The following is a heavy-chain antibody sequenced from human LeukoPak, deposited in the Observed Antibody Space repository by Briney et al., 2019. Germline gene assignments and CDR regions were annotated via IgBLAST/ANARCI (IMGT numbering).Heavy chain of an antibody. CDR2: IYYSGST. Sequence: PSETLSLTCTVSGGSISSSSYYWGWIRQPPGKGLEWIGYIYYSGSTNYNPSLKSRVTISVDTSKNQFSLKLNSVTAADTAVYYCARGYYDSSGYYQSPIFDYWGQGTLVTVSS. V-gene: IGHV4-61*05. CDR1: GGSISSSSYY. CDR3: ARGYYDSSGYYQSPIFDY. D-gene: IGHD3-22*01. J-gene: IGHJ4*02.